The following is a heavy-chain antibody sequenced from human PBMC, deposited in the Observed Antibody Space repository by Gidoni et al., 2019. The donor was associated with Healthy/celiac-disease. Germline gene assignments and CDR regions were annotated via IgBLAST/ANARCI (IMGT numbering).Heavy chain of an antibody. D-gene: IGHD2-8*01. Sequence: EVQLLESGGGLVQPGGSLRLSCAASGFTFSSYAMSWVRQAPGKGLEWVSAISGSGGSTYYADSVKGRFTISRDNSKNTLYLQMNSLRAEDTAVYYCAKDGGPPLMVYFYYMDVWGKGTTVTVSS. CDR3: AKDGGPPLMVYFYYMDV. CDR1: GFTFSSYA. J-gene: IGHJ6*03. V-gene: IGHV3-23*01. CDR2: ISGSGGST.